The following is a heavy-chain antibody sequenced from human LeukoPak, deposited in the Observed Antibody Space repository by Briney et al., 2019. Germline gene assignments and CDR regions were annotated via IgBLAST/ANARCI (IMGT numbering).Heavy chain of an antibody. D-gene: IGHD5-12*01. CDR2: ISYDGSNK. CDR1: GFTFSSYG. V-gene: IGHV3-30*18. Sequence: PGGSLRLSCAASGFTFSSYGMHWVRQAPGKGLEWVAVISYDGSNKYYADSVKGRFTISRDNSKNTLYLQMNSLRAEDTAVYYCAKGARWGYERDGVDYWGQGTLVTVSS. J-gene: IGHJ4*02. CDR3: AKGARWGYERDGVDY.